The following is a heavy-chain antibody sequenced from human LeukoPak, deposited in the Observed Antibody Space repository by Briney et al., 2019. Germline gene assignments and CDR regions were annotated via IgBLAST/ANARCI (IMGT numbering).Heavy chain of an antibody. CDR3: ARNKVVPAASRYYYGMDV. J-gene: IGHJ6*02. V-gene: IGHV3-21*01. CDR1: GFTFSSYS. CDR2: NSSSSSYI. Sequence: PGGSLRLSCAASGFTFSSYSMNWVRQAPGKGLEWVSSNSSSSSYIYYADSVKGRFTISRDNAKNSLYLQMNSLRAEDTAVYYCARNKVVPAASRYYYGMDVWGQGTTVTVSS. D-gene: IGHD2-2*01.